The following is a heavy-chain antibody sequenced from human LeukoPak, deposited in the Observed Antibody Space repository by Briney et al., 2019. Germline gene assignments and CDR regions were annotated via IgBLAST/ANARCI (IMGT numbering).Heavy chain of an antibody. V-gene: IGHV1-2*02. CDR3: ARGPITMVRGVIFYMDV. CDR2: INPNSGGT. CDR1: GYTFTSYG. J-gene: IGHJ6*03. D-gene: IGHD3-10*01. Sequence: ASVKVSCKASGYTFTSYGISWVRQAPGQGLEWMGWINPNSGGTNYAQKFQGRVTMTRDTSISTAYMELSRLRSDDTAVYYCARGPITMVRGVIFYMDVWGKGTTVTISS.